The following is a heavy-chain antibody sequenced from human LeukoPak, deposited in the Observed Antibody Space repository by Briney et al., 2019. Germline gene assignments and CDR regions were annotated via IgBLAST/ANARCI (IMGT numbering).Heavy chain of an antibody. Sequence: GRSLRLSCAASGFTFSSYGMHWVRQAPGKGLEWVAVISYDGSNKYYADSVKGRFTISRDNSKNTVYLQKNSLRAGDTAVYYCAKGDIVVVTGAFDIWGQGTMVTVSS. CDR3: AKGDIVVVTGAFDI. CDR1: GFTFSSYG. D-gene: IGHD2-21*02. J-gene: IGHJ3*02. CDR2: ISYDGSNK. V-gene: IGHV3-30*18.